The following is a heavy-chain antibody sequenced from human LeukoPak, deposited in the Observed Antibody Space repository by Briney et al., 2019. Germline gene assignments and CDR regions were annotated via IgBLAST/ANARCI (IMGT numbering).Heavy chain of an antibody. Sequence: SETLSLTCTVAGGSIRSSSYYWGWIRQPPGKGLEWFGSIYYSGTTSYYNPSLTSRVTISVDTSKNQFSLKLSSVTAADTAVYYCARQLYEYMRYSFDYWGQGTLVTVSS. J-gene: IGHJ4*02. CDR3: ARQLYEYMRYSFDY. V-gene: IGHV4-39*01. CDR2: IYYSGTTS. CDR1: GGSIRSSSYY. D-gene: IGHD2-2*02.